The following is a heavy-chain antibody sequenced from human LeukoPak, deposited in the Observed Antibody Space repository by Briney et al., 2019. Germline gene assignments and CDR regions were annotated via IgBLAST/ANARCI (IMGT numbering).Heavy chain of an antibody. CDR3: AKGGWLDD. CDR2: IPGRSDKT. Sequence: GGSLRLSCAASGFNFNKYDMTWARQAPGKGLEWVSTIPGRSDKTYYTDSVKGRFVTSRDNSKDTLYLQMSSLRAEDTALYYCAKGGWLDDLGQGALVTVSS. D-gene: IGHD6-19*01. CDR1: GFNFNKYD. V-gene: IGHV3-23*01. J-gene: IGHJ4*02.